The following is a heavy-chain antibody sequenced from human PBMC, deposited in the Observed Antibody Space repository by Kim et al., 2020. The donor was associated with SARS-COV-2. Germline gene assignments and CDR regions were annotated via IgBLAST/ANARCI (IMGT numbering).Heavy chain of an antibody. V-gene: IGHV3-64D*06. CDR2: ISSNGGST. CDR1: GFTFSSYA. J-gene: IGHJ6*02. D-gene: IGHD3-10*01. Sequence: GGSLRLSCSASGFTFSSYAMHWVRQAPGKGLEYVSAISSNGGSTYYADSVKGRFTISRDNSKNTLYLQMSSLRAEDTAVYYCVKGSLGTYYYGSGPRYYGMDVWGQGTTVTVSS. CDR3: VKGSLGTYYYGSGPRYYGMDV.